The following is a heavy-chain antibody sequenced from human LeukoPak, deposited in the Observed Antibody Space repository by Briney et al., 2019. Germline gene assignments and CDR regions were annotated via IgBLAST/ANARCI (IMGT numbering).Heavy chain of an antibody. CDR3: ARGGYYYDSSGYWGAFDI. CDR2: IYYNGNT. J-gene: IGHJ3*02. CDR1: GGSISHYY. V-gene: IGHV4-59*01. Sequence: SETLSLTCTVSGGSISHYYWSWIRQPPGKGLEWIGYIYYNGNTYYHPSLRSRVTMSVDPSNNQFSLKLSSVPAADTAVYYCARGGYYYDSSGYWGAFDIWGQGTMVTVSS. D-gene: IGHD3-22*01.